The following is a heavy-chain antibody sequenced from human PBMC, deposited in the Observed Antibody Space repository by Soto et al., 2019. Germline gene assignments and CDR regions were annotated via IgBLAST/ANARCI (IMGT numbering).Heavy chain of an antibody. Sequence: PGGSLRLSCASSGLTFSSYDMHWVRQAPGKGLEWVALISYDGSDKDYADSVKGRFTISRDNSRNTLFLQMNSLRAEDTAVYYCARDYYKYYDSSGYYRSPAYWGQGTLVTVSS. V-gene: IGHV3-30-3*01. CDR2: ISYDGSDK. D-gene: IGHD3-22*01. CDR3: ARDYYKYYDSSGYYRSPAY. CDR1: GLTFSSYD. J-gene: IGHJ4*02.